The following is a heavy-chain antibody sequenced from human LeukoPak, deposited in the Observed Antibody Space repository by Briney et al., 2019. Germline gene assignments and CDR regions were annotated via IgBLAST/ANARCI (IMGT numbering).Heavy chain of an antibody. D-gene: IGHD3-10*01. Sequence: PSETLSLTCAVYGGSFSGYYWSWIRQPPGKGLEWIGEINLSGSTNYNPSLKSRVTISVDTSKNQFSLKLSSVTAADTAVYYCARSQGSGSYYSYYYGMDVWGQGTTVTVSS. CDR1: GGSFSGYY. CDR3: ARSQGSGSYYSYYYGMDV. V-gene: IGHV4-34*01. CDR2: INLSGST. J-gene: IGHJ6*02.